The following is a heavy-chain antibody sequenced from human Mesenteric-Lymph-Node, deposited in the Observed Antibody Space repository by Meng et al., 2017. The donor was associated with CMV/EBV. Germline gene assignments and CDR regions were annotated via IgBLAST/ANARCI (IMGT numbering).Heavy chain of an antibody. V-gene: IGHV3-7*01. CDR3: ANSYSGSSQIDY. J-gene: IGHJ4*02. CDR1: GFTFNAYS. Sequence: GGSLRLSCAASGFTFNAYSMTWVRQAPGKGLEWVANIKQDGSEKYYVDSAKGRFTISRDNAKNSLYLQMNSLRAEDTAVYYCANSYSGSSQIDYWGQGTLVTVSS. D-gene: IGHD1-26*01. CDR2: IKQDGSEK.